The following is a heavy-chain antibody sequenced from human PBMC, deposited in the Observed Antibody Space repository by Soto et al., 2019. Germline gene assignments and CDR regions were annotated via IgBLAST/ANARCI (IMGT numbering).Heavy chain of an antibody. D-gene: IGHD2-21*01. V-gene: IGHV1-46*01. CDR3: ARDISRRQTYYAMDV. J-gene: IGHJ6*02. CDR2: FNPANGST. Sequence: ASVKVSCKASGYRFISYYVHWVRQSPVQGLEWIAVFNPANGSTTYAETFHGRITITTDTPTSTLFMELSSLRSEDTAVYFCARDISRRQTYYAMDVWGQGTTVTVSS. CDR1: GYRFISYY.